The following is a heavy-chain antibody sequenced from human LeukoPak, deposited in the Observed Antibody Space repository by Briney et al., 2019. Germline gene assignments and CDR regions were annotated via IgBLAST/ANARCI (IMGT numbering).Heavy chain of an antibody. CDR1: GFTFSSYA. J-gene: IGHJ4*02. D-gene: IGHD3-9*01. CDR2: ISGSGGST. CDR3: AKGNYDILTGYQTQGY. V-gene: IGHV3-23*01. Sequence: GGSLRLSCAASGFTFSSYAMSWVRQAPGKGLEWVSAISGSGGSTYYADSVKGRFTISRDNSKNTLYLQMNSLRAEDTAVYYCAKGNYDILTGYQTQGYWGQGTLVTVSS.